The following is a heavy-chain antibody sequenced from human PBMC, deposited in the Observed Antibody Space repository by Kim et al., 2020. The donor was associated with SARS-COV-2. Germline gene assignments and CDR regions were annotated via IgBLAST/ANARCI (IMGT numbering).Heavy chain of an antibody. CDR3: ASALGH. D-gene: IGHD3-16*02. CDR2: IYTSGRT. CDR1: GDSLSSDY. J-gene: IGHJ4*02. V-gene: IGHV4-4*07. Sequence: SETLSLTCTVSGDSLSSDYWSWNRQPAWKGLEWIGRIYTSGRTNYNPSLQSRFTMSVDMSKNQFSLKLSSVTAADTAVYYCASALGHWGQGTLVTVCS.